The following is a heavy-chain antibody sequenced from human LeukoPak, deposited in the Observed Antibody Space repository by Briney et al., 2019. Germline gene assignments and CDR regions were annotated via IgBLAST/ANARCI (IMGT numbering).Heavy chain of an antibody. V-gene: IGHV3-74*01. J-gene: IGHJ4*02. D-gene: IGHD6-19*01. CDR3: ARDRRAVAGTGPFDY. CDR2: INSDGSST. Sequence: GGSLRLSCAASGFTFSDHYIDWVRQAPGKGLVWVSRINSDGSSTSYADSVKGRFTISRDNAKNTLYLQMNSLRAEDTAVYYCARDRRAVAGTGPFDYWGQGTLVTVS. CDR1: GFTFSDHY.